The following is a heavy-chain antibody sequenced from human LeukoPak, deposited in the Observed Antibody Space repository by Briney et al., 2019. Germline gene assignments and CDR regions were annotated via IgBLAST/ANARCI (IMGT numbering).Heavy chain of an antibody. V-gene: IGHV3-53*01. Sequence: GGSLRLSCAASGFTVSSNYMSWVRQAPGKGLEWVSVIYSGGSTYYADSVKGRFTISRDNSKNTLYLQMNSLRAEDTAVYYCARSKYSSSWYERIPDALDIWGQGTMVTVSS. J-gene: IGHJ3*02. CDR3: ARSKYSSSWYERIPDALDI. CDR1: GFTVSSNY. CDR2: IYSGGST. D-gene: IGHD6-13*01.